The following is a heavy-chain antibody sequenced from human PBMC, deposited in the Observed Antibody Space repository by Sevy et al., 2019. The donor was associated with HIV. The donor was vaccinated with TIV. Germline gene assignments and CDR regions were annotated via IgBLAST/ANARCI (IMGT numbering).Heavy chain of an antibody. CDR2: LYNRGST. V-gene: IGHV4-59*08. CDR3: ARQYSSSFGIDY. Sequence: SETLSLTCIVSGGSFTSDSWSWIRQPPGKGLEWIGYLYNRGSTTYNPSFKSRVTISVDTSKKQIYLKLNSVTAADTAVYYCARQYSSSFGIDYWGQGTRVTVSS. D-gene: IGHD6-6*01. CDR1: GGSFTSDS. J-gene: IGHJ4*02.